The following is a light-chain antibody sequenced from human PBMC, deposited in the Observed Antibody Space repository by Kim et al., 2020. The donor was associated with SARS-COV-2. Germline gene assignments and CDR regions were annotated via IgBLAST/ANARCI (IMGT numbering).Light chain of an antibody. CDR2: AVT. CDR3: CSYRGTDPSKV. V-gene: IGLV2-11*01. Sequence: QSVTIACTGTSSDVGGYNYVSWYQLHPGEAPKLIIYAVTKRPSGVPGRFSGSKSGNTASLTISGLQAEDEADYYCCSYRGTDPSKVFGTGTKVTVL. CDR1: SSDVGGYNY. J-gene: IGLJ1*01.